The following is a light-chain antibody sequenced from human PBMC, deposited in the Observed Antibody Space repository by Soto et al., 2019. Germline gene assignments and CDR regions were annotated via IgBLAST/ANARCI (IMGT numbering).Light chain of an antibody. CDR2: AAS. V-gene: IGKV3-20*01. CDR1: ESVSSNY. Sequence: EIVLTQSPGTLSSSPGERATLSCRASESVSSNYLAWYQQRPGQAPRLLIYAASNRARGIPDRFGGSGSGTDFTLTVSRLEPEDGAVYCCQQDGSAPWTCGQGTKV. J-gene: IGKJ1*01. CDR3: QQDGSAPWT.